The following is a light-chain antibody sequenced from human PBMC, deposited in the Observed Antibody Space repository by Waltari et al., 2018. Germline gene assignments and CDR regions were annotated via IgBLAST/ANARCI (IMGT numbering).Light chain of an antibody. Sequence: DIQMTQSPSTLSASVRDRVTITCRATQIINNLLAWYQQKPGKAPKLLIYEAFTLESGVPSRFSGSGSGTVFTLTISSLQPDDFATYYCQQYSTYPRTFGQGTKVEIK. V-gene: IGKV1-5*03. CDR1: QIINNL. CDR3: QQYSTYPRT. CDR2: EAF. J-gene: IGKJ1*01.